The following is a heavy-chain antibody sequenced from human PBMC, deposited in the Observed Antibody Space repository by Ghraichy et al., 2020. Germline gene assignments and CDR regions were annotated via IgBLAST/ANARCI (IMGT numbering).Heavy chain of an antibody. J-gene: IGHJ6*02. Sequence: SETLSLTCTVSGGSVSSGSYYWSWIRQPPGKGLEWIGYIYYSGSTNYNPSLKSRVTISVDTSKNHFSLKLSSVTAADTAVYYCARVAPPILDVWGQGTTVTVSS. D-gene: IGHD3-3*01. V-gene: IGHV4-61*01. CDR3: ARVAPPILDV. CDR1: GGSVSSGSYY. CDR2: IYYSGST.